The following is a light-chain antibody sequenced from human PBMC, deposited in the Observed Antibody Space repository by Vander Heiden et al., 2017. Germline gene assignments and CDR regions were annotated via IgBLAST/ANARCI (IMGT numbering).Light chain of an antibody. Sequence: DIQMTQSPSTLSASVGDTGTITCRASQSISTWLAWYQKQPGKAPKLLIYKVSSLENVVPSRFSGSGSGTEFTLTISGLQPDDFATYYCQQYSSLLTFGPGTKVDI. CDR1: QSISTW. CDR3: QQYSSLLT. V-gene: IGKV1-5*03. J-gene: IGKJ3*01. CDR2: KVS.